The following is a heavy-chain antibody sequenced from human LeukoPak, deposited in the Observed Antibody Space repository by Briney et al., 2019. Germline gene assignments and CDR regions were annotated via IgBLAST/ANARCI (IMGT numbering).Heavy chain of an antibody. CDR1: GGSISSGDYY. D-gene: IGHD2/OR15-2a*01. CDR2: IYYSGST. Sequence: NPSETLSLTCTVSGGSISSGDYYWSWIRQPPGKGLEWIGYIYYSGSTYYNPSLKSRVTISVDTSKNQFSLKLSSVTAADTAVYYCARDLASDDELLSGPWGQGTLVTVSS. V-gene: IGHV4-30-4*08. CDR3: ARDLASDDELLSGP. J-gene: IGHJ5*02.